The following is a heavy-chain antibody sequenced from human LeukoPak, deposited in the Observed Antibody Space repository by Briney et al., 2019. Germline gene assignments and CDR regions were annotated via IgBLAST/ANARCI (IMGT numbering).Heavy chain of an antibody. CDR2: IYYSGST. D-gene: IGHD3-9*01. CDR1: GGSSSSSSYY. V-gene: IGHV4-39*01. Sequence: SETLSLTCTVSGGSSSSSSYYWGWIRQPPGKGLEWIGSIYYSGSTYYNPSLKSRVTISVDTSKNQFSLKLSSVTAADTAVYYCARHFQYYDILTGYYIWGQGTLVTVSS. J-gene: IGHJ4*02. CDR3: ARHFQYYDILTGYYI.